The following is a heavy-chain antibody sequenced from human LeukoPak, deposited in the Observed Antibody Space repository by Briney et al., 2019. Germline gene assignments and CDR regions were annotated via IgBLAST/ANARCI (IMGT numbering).Heavy chain of an antibody. V-gene: IGHV3-74*01. J-gene: IGHJ4*02. CDR2: INSDGSST. D-gene: IGHD3-3*01. CDR3: ARESKYDFWSGYPEYYFDY. CDR1: GFTFSSYW. Sequence: GGSLRLSCAASGFTFSSYWMHWVRQAPGKGLVWVSRINSDGSSTSYADSVKGRFTISRDNAKNTLYLQMNSLRAEDTAVYYCARESKYDFWSGYPEYYFDYWGQGTLVTVSS.